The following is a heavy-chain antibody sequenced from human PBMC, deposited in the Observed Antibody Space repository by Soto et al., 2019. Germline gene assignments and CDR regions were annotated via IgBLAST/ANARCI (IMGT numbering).Heavy chain of an antibody. V-gene: IGHV4-39*01. D-gene: IGHD6-19*01. J-gene: IGHJ5*02. Sequence: QLQLQESGPGLVKPSETLSLTCSVSGGSINSSSYFWGWVRQPPGKVLEWIGSIYYSGSTYYNPSLRSRVTISVDTSKKQFSLKLSSVTAADTAVFYCARHYSSGSRNWFDPWGQGTLVTVSS. CDR1: GGSINSSSYF. CDR3: ARHYSSGSRNWFDP. CDR2: IYYSGST.